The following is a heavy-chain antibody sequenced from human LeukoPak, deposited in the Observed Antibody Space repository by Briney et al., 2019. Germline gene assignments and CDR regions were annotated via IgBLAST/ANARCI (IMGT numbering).Heavy chain of an antibody. CDR1: GFTFSSYE. CDR2: ISGSGGST. V-gene: IGHV3-23*01. CDR3: AKTGYYDILTGYLVY. J-gene: IGHJ4*02. D-gene: IGHD3-9*01. Sequence: GGSLRLSCAASGFTFSSYEMNWVRQAPGKGLEWVSAISGSGGSTYYADSVKGRFTISRDNSKNTLYLQMNSLRAEDTAVYYCAKTGYYDILTGYLVYWGQGTLVTVSS.